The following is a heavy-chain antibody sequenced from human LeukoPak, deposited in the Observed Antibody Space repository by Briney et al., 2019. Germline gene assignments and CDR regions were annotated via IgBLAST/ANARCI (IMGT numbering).Heavy chain of an antibody. CDR1: GFTFSSYG. CDR3: AKGQWLAPPSDY. V-gene: IGHV3-30*02. CDR2: IRYDGSNK. Sequence: GGSLRLSCAASGFTFSSYGMHWVRQAPGKGLEWVAFIRYDGSNKYYADSVKGRFTISRDNSKNTLYLQMNSLRAEDTAVYYCAKGQWLAPPSDYWGQGTLVTVSS. J-gene: IGHJ4*02. D-gene: IGHD6-19*01.